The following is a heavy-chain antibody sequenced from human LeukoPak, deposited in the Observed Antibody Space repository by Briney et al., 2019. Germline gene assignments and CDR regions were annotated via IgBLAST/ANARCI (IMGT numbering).Heavy chain of an antibody. CDR2: IYYSGSS. CDR3: ARHAHPVVTPIHYYGLDV. Sequence: SEALSLTCTVSGGSIRSSSYYWGWIRQPPGKGLECIGNIYYSGSSYYNPSLKSRVPISIDTSKNQFSLKLSSVTAADTAVYYCARHAHPVVTPIHYYGLDVWGQGTTVTVSS. V-gene: IGHV4-39*01. J-gene: IGHJ6*02. CDR1: GGSIRSSSYY. D-gene: IGHD4-23*01.